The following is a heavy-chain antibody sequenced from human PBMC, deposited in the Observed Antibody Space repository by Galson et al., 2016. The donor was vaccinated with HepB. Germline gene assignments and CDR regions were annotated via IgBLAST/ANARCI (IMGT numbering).Heavy chain of an antibody. CDR3: AKDHGGYSGFDY. CDR2: ITGDRANA. CDR1: GFTFGTYT. V-gene: IGHV3-43*01. J-gene: IGHJ4*02. Sequence: SLRLSCAASGFTFGTYTMHWIHQAPGEGLQWVSLITGDRANAYYADSVKGRFTISRDNRKNSLYLQMNSPRTEDTALYYCAKDHGGYSGFDYWGQGTLVTVSP. D-gene: IGHD4-23*01.